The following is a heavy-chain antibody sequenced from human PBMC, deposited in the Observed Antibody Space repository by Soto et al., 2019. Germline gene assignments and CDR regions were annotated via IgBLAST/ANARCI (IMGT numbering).Heavy chain of an antibody. V-gene: IGHV3-73*01. CDR1: GFTFSGSA. Sequence: VQLVESGGGLVQPGGSLKLSCAASGFTFSGSAMHWVRQASGKGLGWVGRIRSKGNNYATAYGASLKGRFTISRDDSKNTAYLQMNSLNTEDTAVYYCSRQASDFWSGKPQYYMDVWGKGTTVTVSS. J-gene: IGHJ6*03. D-gene: IGHD3-3*01. CDR2: IRSKGNNYAT. CDR3: SRQASDFWSGKPQYYMDV.